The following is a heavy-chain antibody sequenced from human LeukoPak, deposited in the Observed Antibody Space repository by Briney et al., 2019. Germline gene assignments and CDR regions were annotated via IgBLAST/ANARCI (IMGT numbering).Heavy chain of an antibody. CDR3: VRRVSTLGAVLAPDFDC. CDR2: ISGPGGSK. J-gene: IGHJ4*02. Sequence: GGSLRLSCAASGFIFSSYGMSWVRQAPGKGLEWVSIISGPGGSKYYADSVRGRFTISRDNSNNMLYLQMDNLRAEDTAVYYCVRRVSTLGAVLAPDFDCWGQGNLVTVSS. D-gene: IGHD3-16*02. V-gene: IGHV3-23*01. CDR1: GFIFSSYG.